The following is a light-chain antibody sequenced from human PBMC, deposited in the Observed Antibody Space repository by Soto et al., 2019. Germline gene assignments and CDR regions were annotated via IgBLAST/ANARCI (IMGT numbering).Light chain of an antibody. Sequence: DIQKTQSPSSVSASVGARVTITCRAGHDIAAYVAWYQHKPGRAPELLIHAASSLQSGVPSMFSGSGSETDFTLTINILQPEDFATYYCHEAYSFPITFGHVTRREIK. CDR2: AAS. CDR3: HEAYSFPIT. V-gene: IGKV1D-12*01. CDR1: HDIAAY. J-gene: IGKJ5*01.